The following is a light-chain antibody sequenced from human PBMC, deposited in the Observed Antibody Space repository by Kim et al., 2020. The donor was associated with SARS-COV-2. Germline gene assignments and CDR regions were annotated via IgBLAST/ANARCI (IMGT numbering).Light chain of an antibody. CDR1: SSDVGGYNY. CDR3: SSYTSSSYVV. Sequence: QSVLTQPASVSGSPGQSITISCTGTSSDVGGYNYVSWYQQHPGKAPKLMIYDVSNWPSGVSNRFSGSKSGNTASLTISGLQAEDEADYYCSSYTSSSYVVFGGGTQLTVL. CDR2: DVS. V-gene: IGLV2-14*03. J-gene: IGLJ2*01.